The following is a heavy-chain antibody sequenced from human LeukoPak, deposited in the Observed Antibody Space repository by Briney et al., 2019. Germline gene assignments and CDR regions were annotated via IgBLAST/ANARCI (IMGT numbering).Heavy chain of an antibody. V-gene: IGHV3-33*01. D-gene: IGHD3-22*01. CDR2: IWYDGSNK. J-gene: IGHJ4*02. CDR1: GLTFSSYG. CDR3: ARDGYYYDSSGYSGGQGFDY. Sequence: GRSLRLSCAASGLTFSSYGMHWVRQAPGKGLEWVAVIWYDGSNKYYADSVKGRFTISRDNSKNTLYLQMNSLRAEDTAVYYCARDGYYYDSSGYSGGQGFDYWGQGTLVTVSS.